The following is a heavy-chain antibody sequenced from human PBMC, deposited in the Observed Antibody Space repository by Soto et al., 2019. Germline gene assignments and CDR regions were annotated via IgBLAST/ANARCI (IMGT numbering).Heavy chain of an antibody. Sequence: QVQLVESGGGVVQPGRSLRLSCAASGFTFSSYAMHWVRQAPGKGLEWVAVISYDGSNKYYADSVKGRFTISRDNSKNKKHRQMNSLRAEDTAVYYCARKGKTYYYGSGSPGGGYGMDVWGQGSTVTVAS. V-gene: IGHV3-30-3*01. CDR1: GFTFSSYA. D-gene: IGHD3-10*01. CDR2: ISYDGSNK. CDR3: ARKGKTYYYGSGSPGGGYGMDV. J-gene: IGHJ6*02.